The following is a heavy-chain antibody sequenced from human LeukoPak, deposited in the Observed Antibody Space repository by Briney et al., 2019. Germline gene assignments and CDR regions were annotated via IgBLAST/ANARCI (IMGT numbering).Heavy chain of an antibody. D-gene: IGHD3-10*01. CDR2: INPNSGGT. Sequence: ASVKVSCKASGYTFTGYYMHWVRQAPGQGLEWMGWINPNSGGTNYAQKFQGWVTMTRDTSISTAYMELSRLRSDDTAVYYCAARQYYGSGNYYTADFWGQGTLVTVSS. V-gene: IGHV1-2*04. CDR3: AARQYYGSGNYYTADF. J-gene: IGHJ4*02. CDR1: GYTFTGYY.